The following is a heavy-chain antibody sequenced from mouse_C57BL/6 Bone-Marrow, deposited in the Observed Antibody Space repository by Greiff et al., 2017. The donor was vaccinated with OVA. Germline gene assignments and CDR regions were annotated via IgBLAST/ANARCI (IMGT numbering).Heavy chain of an antibody. CDR2: IDPENGDT. CDR3: TTAVVGAY. J-gene: IGHJ3*01. Sequence: VQLQQSGAELVRPGASVKLSCTASGFNIKDDYMHWVKQRPEQGLEWIGWIDPENGDTEYASKFQGKATITADTSSNTAYLQLSSLTSEDTAVYYCTTAVVGAYWGKGTLVTVSA. CDR1: GFNIKDDY. D-gene: IGHD1-1*01. V-gene: IGHV14-4*01.